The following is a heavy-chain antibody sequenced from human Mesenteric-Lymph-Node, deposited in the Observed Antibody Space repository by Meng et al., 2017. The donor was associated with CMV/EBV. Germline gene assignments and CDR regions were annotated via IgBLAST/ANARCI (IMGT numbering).Heavy chain of an antibody. CDR3: ARDEYSAYYFDY. CDR2: VHPSGTT. Sequence: SETLSLTCDVYGGSFSGYYWSWIRQSPGQGLEWIGEVHPSGTTYYNPSLATRVTLSVDTSKKQISLKLSSVTAADTAVYYCARDEYSAYYFDYWGQGTLVTVSS. CDR1: GGSFSGYY. V-gene: IGHV4-34*01. D-gene: IGHD6-6*01. J-gene: IGHJ4*02.